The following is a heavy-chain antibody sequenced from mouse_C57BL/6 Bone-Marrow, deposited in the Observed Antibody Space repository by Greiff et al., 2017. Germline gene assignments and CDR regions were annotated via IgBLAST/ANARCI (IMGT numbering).Heavy chain of an antibody. V-gene: IGHV14-3*01. CDR3: ARRYYGSSYGFAY. CDR2: IDPANGNT. Sequence: VQLQQSVAELVRPGASVKLSCTASGFNIKNTYMHWVKQRPEQGLEWIGRIDPANGNTKYAPKFQGKAPITADTSSNTAYLQLSSLTSEDTAIYYCARRYYGSSYGFAYWGRGTLVTVSA. J-gene: IGHJ3*01. CDR1: GFNIKNTY. D-gene: IGHD1-1*01.